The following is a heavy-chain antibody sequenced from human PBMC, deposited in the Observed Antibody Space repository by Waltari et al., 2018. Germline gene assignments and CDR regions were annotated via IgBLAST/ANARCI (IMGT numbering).Heavy chain of an antibody. CDR3: ARVRSYDILTGYFHMGPFDY. V-gene: IGHV4-34*01. D-gene: IGHD3-9*01. CDR2: INHRGST. Sequence: QVQLQQWGAGLLKPSETLSLTCAVYGGSFSGYYWSWIRQPPGKGLEWIGEINHRGSTNYNPSLKSRVTISVATSKNQFSLKLSSVTAADTAVYYCARVRSYDILTGYFHMGPFDYWGQGTLVTVSS. J-gene: IGHJ4*02. CDR1: GGSFSGYY.